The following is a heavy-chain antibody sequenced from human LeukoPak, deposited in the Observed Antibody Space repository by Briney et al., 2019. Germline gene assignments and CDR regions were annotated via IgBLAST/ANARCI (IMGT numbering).Heavy chain of an antibody. Sequence: GASVKVSCKASGYTFTSYDINWVRQATGQGLEWMGWMNPNSGNTGYAQKFQGRVTMTRNTSISTAYMELSSLRSEDTAVYYCARSQDTGYSYDGEIDYWGQGTLVTVSS. V-gene: IGHV1-8*01. CDR1: GYTFTSYD. J-gene: IGHJ4*02. CDR3: ARSQDTGYSYDGEIDY. CDR2: MNPNSGNT. D-gene: IGHD5-18*01.